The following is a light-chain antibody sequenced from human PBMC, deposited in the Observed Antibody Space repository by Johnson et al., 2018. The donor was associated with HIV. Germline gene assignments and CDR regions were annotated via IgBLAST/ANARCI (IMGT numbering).Light chain of an antibody. CDR3: QSYDNARSGSKV. Sequence: QAVLTQPPSVSAAPGQKVTISCSGSSSNIGNNYVSWYQQVPGTAPKLLIYGNDNRPSGVPERFSGSKSGTSASLAIPGLQPEDEADYYCQSYDNARSGSKVFGTGTEVTVL. V-gene: IGLV1-40*01. J-gene: IGLJ1*01. CDR1: SSNIGNNY. CDR2: GND.